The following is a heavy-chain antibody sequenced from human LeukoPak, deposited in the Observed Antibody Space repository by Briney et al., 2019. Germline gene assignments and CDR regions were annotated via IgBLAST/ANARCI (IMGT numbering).Heavy chain of an antibody. CDR2: INTNTGNP. V-gene: IGHV7-4-1*02. CDR1: GYTFTSYA. D-gene: IGHD3-16*01. J-gene: IGHJ5*02. Sequence: ASVKVSCKASGYTFTSYAMNWVRQAPGQGLEWMGWINTNTGNPTYAQGFTGRFVFSLDTSVSTAYLQISSLKAEDTAVYYCARETYYDYVWGSPTRGTPVWFDPWGQGTLVTVSS. CDR3: ARETYYDYVWGSPTRGTPVWFDP.